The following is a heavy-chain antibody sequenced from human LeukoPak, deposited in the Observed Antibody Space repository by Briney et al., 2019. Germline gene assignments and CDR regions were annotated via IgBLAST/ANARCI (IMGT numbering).Heavy chain of an antibody. CDR1: GFSFNNYG. J-gene: IGHJ4*02. CDR2: ITYDGRNK. D-gene: IGHD6-19*01. CDR3: AKFRLGEWLAFDY. V-gene: IGHV3-30*18. Sequence: GGSLRLSCAASGFSFNNYGMHWVRQAPGKGLEWVATITYDGRNKHYADSVKGRFSISRDNSKSTLYLQMHSLRSEDTAVYYCAKFRLGEWLAFDYWGQGTLVTVSS.